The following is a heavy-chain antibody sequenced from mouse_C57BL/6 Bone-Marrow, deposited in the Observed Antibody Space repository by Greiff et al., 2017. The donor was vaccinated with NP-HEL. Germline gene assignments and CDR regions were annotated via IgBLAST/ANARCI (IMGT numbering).Heavy chain of an antibody. J-gene: IGHJ4*01. V-gene: IGHV1-9*01. Sequence: QVQLQQSGAELMKPGASVKLSCKASGYTFTGYWIEWVKQRPGHGLEWIGEILPGSGSTYYNEKVKGKATFTTDTSSNTTYMQFISLTTEDSDISDSEKSSITTVTLDYWGQGTSVTVSS. CDR1: GYTFTGYW. CDR2: ILPGSGST. D-gene: IGHD1-1*01. CDR3: EKSSITTVTLDY.